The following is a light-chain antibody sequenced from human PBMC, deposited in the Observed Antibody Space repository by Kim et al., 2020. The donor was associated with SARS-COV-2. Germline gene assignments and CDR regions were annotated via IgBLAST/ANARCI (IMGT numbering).Light chain of an antibody. CDR2: EGS. V-gene: IGLV2-23*01. J-gene: IGLJ3*02. CDR3: CSYAGSSTWV. Sequence: GQSITISLPGTNSEVGSYYPVSWYQQHPGKAPKLMIYEGSKRPSGVSNRFSGSKSGNTASLTISGLQAEDEADYYCCSYAGSSTWVFGGGTKLTVL. CDR1: NSEVGSYYP.